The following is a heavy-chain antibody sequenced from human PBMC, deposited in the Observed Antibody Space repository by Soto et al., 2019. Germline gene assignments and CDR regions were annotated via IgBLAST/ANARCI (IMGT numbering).Heavy chain of an antibody. Sequence: HEHLVQSGAEVKRPGASLKVSCKASGYSFTGYYIHWVRQAPGQGLEWMGWINPDSGATNYAQNFQCRVTLTSDTSISRASMDLTSLTSDDTAVYYCARGDYGTGGYPFPCFDYWGQGTLVSVSS. J-gene: IGHJ4*02. D-gene: IGHD2-8*02. V-gene: IGHV1-2*02. CDR2: INPDSGAT. CDR1: GYSFTGYY. CDR3: ARGDYGTGGYPFPCFDY.